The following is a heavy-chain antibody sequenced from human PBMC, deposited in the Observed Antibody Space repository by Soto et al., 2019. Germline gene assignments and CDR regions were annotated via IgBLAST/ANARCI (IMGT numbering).Heavy chain of an antibody. J-gene: IGHJ6*02. CDR3: ARHSTEAAGTTFYYYGMDV. CDR1: GGSISSCSYY. Sequence: SETLSLTCTVSGGSISSCSYYWGWIRQPPGKGLEWIGSIYYSGSTYYNPSLKSRVTISVDTSKNQFSLKLSSVTAADTAVYYCARHSTEAAGTTFYYYGMDVWGQGTTVTVSS. V-gene: IGHV4-39*01. D-gene: IGHD6-13*01. CDR2: IYYSGST.